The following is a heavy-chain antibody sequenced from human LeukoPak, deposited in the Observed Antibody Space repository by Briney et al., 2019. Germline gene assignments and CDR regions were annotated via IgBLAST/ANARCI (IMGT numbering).Heavy chain of an antibody. J-gene: IGHJ4*02. CDR3: ARRTGWYYFDY. V-gene: IGHV4-39*01. CDR1: GGSISSSSYY. D-gene: IGHD6-19*01. CDR2: IYYSGST. Sequence: PSETLSLTCTVSGGSISSSSYYWGWIRQPPGKGLEYIGSIYYSGSTYYNPSLKSRVTISVDTSKNEFSLKLSSVTAVDTAVYYCARRTGWYYFDYWGQGTLVTVSS.